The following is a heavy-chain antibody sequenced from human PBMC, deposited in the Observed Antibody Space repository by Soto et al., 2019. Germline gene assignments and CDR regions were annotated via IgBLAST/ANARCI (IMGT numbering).Heavy chain of an antibody. CDR3: ASNVEMATGNFDY. Sequence: SVKVSCKASGGTFSSYAISWVRQAPGQGLEWMGGIIPIFGTANYAQKFQGRVTTTADESTSTAYMELSSLRSEDTAVYYCASNVEMATGNFDYWGQGTLVTVSS. J-gene: IGHJ4*02. CDR2: IIPIFGTA. CDR1: GGTFSSYA. V-gene: IGHV1-69*13. D-gene: IGHD5-12*01.